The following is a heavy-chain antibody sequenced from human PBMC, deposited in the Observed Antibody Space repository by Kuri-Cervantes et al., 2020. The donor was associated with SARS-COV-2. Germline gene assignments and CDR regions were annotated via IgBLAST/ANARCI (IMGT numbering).Heavy chain of an antibody. J-gene: IGHJ4*02. CDR3: ARDQVVVQYYFDY. CDR2: ISWNSGSI. D-gene: IGHD2-15*01. CDR1: GFTFDDSA. Sequence: SLKISCAASGFTFDDSAMHWVRQAPGKGLEWVSGISWNSGSIGYADSVKGRFTISRDSAKNSLYLQMNSLRAEDTAVYYCARDQVVVQYYFDYWGQGTLVTVSS. V-gene: IGHV3-9*01.